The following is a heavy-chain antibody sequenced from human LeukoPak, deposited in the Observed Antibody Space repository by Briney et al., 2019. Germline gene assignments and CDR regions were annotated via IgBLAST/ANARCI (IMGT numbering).Heavy chain of an antibody. CDR1: GYTFTSYY. V-gene: IGHV1-46*01. D-gene: IGHD3-9*01. CDR3: AMKANYDILTGYYSYYYGMDV. J-gene: IGHJ6*02. Sequence: ASVKVSCKASGYTFTSYYMHWVRQAPGQGLEWMGIINPSGGSTSYAQKFQGRVTMTRDTSTSTVYMELSSLRSEDTAVYYCAMKANYDILTGYYSYYYGMDVWGQGTTVTASS. CDR2: INPSGGST.